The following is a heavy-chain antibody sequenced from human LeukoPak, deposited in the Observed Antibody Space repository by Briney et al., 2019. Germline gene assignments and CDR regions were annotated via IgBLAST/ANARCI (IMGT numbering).Heavy chain of an antibody. CDR2: ISGSGGST. Sequence: PGGSLRLSCAASGFTFSSYAMSWVRQAPGKGLGWVSAISGSGGSTYYADSVKGRFTISRDNSKNTLYLQMNSLRAEDTAVYYCAKETKKGKTWIQLWTYFDYWGQGTLVTVSS. J-gene: IGHJ4*02. CDR3: AKETKKGKTWIQLWTYFDY. V-gene: IGHV3-23*01. D-gene: IGHD5-18*01. CDR1: GFTFSSYA.